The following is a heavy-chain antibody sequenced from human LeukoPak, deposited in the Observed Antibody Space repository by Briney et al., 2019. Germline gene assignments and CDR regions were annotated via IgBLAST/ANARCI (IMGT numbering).Heavy chain of an antibody. CDR1: GFSLTARPVG. CDR2: IYWDDDK. CDR3: TDRQQYNGNWKEGYFDH. J-gene: IGHJ4*02. Sequence: SGPTLLNPTPTLTLTCTFSGFSLTARPVGVGWIRQPPGKAPEWLALIYWDDDKRYSPSLKNRLNVTKDTSKNQASLTMTNMDPVDTATYYCTDRQQYNGNWKEGYFDHWGQGALVTVSS. D-gene: IGHD1-1*01. V-gene: IGHV2-5*02.